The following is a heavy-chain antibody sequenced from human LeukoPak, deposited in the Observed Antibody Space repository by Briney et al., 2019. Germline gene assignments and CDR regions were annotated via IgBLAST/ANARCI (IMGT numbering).Heavy chain of an antibody. Sequence: SETLSLTCTVSGGSISSYYWSWIRQPPGKGLEWIGYIYYSGSTNYNPSLKSRVTISVDTSKNQFSLKLSSVTAADTAVYYCARAVTPNPDLFDYWGQGTLVTVSS. CDR2: IYYSGST. CDR1: GGSISSYY. J-gene: IGHJ4*02. D-gene: IGHD5-18*01. V-gene: IGHV4-59*08. CDR3: ARAVTPNPDLFDY.